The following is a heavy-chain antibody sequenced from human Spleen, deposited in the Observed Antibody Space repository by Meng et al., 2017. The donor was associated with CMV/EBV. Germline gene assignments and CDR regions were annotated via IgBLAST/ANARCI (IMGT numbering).Heavy chain of an antibody. CDR1: GYTFAGYY. V-gene: IGHV1-2*02. Sequence: ASVKVSCKASGYTFAGYYLHWVRQAPGQGLEWMGWINPNNGATYYAQKFQGKITMTRDTSISTAYLDLNRLRSDDMAVYYCARVKRYCTGGSCSSTGYYGMDVWGQGTTVTVSS. D-gene: IGHD2-15*01. J-gene: IGHJ6*02. CDR3: ARVKRYCTGGSCSSTGYYGMDV. CDR2: INPNNGAT.